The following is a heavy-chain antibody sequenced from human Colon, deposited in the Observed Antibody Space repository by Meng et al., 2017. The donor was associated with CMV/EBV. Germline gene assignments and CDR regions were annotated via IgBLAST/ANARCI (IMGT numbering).Heavy chain of an antibody. D-gene: IGHD3-22*01. Sequence: VKNPGASVNLWAKPFGYTFTAKFMHWVRQAPGKGLEWMGWINPPNGDTKYAQKFEGRVTITRDTSISTVYMELNSLTSEDTAVYYCAKRVQPDSGYSNWGQGTLVTVSS. V-gene: IGHV1-2*02. CDR1: GYTFTAKF. J-gene: IGHJ4*02. CDR3: AKRVQPDSGYSN. CDR2: INPPNGDT.